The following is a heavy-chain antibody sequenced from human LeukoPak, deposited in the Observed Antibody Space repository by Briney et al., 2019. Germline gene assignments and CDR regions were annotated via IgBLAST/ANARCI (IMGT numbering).Heavy chain of an antibody. D-gene: IGHD6-13*01. Sequence: GGSLGLSCAASGFTFSDYYMSWIRQAPGKGLEWVSYISSSGSTIYYADSVKGRFTISRDNAKNSLYLQMNSLRAEDTAVYYCARGSSWYGRPAEYFQHWGQGTLVTVSS. CDR1: GFTFSDYY. V-gene: IGHV3-11*01. J-gene: IGHJ1*01. CDR3: ARGSSWYGRPAEYFQH. CDR2: ISSSGSTI.